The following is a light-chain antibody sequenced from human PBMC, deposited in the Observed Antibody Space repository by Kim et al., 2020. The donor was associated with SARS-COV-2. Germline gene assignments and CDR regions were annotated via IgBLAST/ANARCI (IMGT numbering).Light chain of an antibody. CDR3: HVWDSDTAV. Sequence: GAGYVCWYQQKSGQSPGLVIYRDPQRPSGIPERFSGSNSGKTATLTISGTQAMDEADYYCHVWDSDTAVFGGGTQLTVL. J-gene: IGLJ2*01. V-gene: IGLV3-1*01. CDR2: RDP. CDR1: GAGY.